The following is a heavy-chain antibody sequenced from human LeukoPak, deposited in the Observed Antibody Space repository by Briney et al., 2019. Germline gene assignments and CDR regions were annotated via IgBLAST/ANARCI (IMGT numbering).Heavy chain of an antibody. Sequence: PSETLSLTCTVSGGSISNYYWSWIRQPAAKGLEWIGRTHTSGSTNYNPALKNRVTLSGDTSKNQFSLKLASVTATDTAVYYCARGPAAAGAFDYWGQGTLVTVSS. CDR3: ARGPAAAGAFDY. CDR2: THTSGST. V-gene: IGHV4-4*07. CDR1: GGSISNYY. J-gene: IGHJ4*02. D-gene: IGHD6-13*01.